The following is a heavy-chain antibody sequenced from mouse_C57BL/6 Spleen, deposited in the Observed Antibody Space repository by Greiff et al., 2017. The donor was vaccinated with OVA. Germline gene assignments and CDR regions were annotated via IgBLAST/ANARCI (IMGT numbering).Heavy chain of an antibody. V-gene: IGHV1-64*01. Sequence: VKLQQPGAELVKPGASVKLSCKASGYTFTSYWMHWVKQRPGQGLEWIGMIHPNSGSTNYNEKFKSKATLTVDKSSSTAYMQLSSLTSEDSAVYYCARKSSRGDYAMDYWGQGTSVTVSS. CDR3: ARKSSRGDYAMDY. D-gene: IGHD1-1*01. CDR2: IHPNSGST. CDR1: GYTFTSYW. J-gene: IGHJ4*01.